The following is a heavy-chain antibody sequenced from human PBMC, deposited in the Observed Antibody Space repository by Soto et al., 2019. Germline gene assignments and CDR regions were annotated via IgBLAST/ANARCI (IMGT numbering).Heavy chain of an antibody. CDR2: ISSSSSYI. V-gene: IGHV3-21*01. J-gene: IGHJ6*02. D-gene: IGHD6-13*01. CDR1: GFTFSSYS. Sequence: EVQLVESGGGLVKPGGSLRPSCAASGFTFSSYSMNWVRQAPGKGLEWVSSISSSSSYIYYADSVKGRFTISRDNAKNSLYLQMNSLRAEDTAVYYCARGGTSSSWYGDYYYGMDVWGQGTTVTVSS. CDR3: ARGGTSSSWYGDYYYGMDV.